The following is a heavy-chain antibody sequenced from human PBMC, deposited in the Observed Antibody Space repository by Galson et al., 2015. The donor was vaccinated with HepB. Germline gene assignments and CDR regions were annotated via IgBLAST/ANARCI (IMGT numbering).Heavy chain of an antibody. CDR3: ARVAASGHYFDH. CDR1: GFTFTSYA. Sequence: SLRLSCAASGFTFTSYAMIWVRQAPGKGLEWVSGISGNADTTWYADSVKGRFTISRDNSKNTLYMQMSSLRAEDTAVYYCARVAASGHYFDHWGQGTLVTVPS. D-gene: IGHD2-15*01. V-gene: IGHV3-23*01. CDR2: ISGNADTT. J-gene: IGHJ4*02.